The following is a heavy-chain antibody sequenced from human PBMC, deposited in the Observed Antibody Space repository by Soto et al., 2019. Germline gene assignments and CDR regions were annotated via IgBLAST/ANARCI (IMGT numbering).Heavy chain of an antibody. V-gene: IGHV3-53*04. CDR2: IYSGGST. D-gene: IGHD3-3*01. J-gene: IGHJ3*02. Sequence: GGSLRLSCAASGFAVSSNYMSWVRQAPGKGLEWVSVIYSGGSTYYADSVKGRFTISRHNSKNTLYLQMNSLRAEDTAVYYCARVHYDFDKEGLDAFDIWGQGTMVTVSS. CDR3: ARVHYDFDKEGLDAFDI. CDR1: GFAVSSNY.